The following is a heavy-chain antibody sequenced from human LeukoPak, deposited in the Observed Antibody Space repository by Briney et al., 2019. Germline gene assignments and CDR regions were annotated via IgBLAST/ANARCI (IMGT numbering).Heavy chain of an antibody. CDR3: AKDFGSYYGSAFDI. J-gene: IGHJ3*02. V-gene: IGHV3-33*03. Sequence: GGSLTPSCAVSGFTLTSLCMHCVRHPPDKGLEWVAVIWYDGSNKYYADSVKGRFTISRDNAKNSLYLQMSSLRAEDTALYYCAKDFGSYYGSAFDIWGQGTMVTVSS. CDR1: GFTLTSLC. D-gene: IGHD1-26*01. CDR2: IWYDGSNK.